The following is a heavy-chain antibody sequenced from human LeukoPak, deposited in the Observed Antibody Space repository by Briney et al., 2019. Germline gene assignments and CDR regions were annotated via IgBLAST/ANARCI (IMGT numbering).Heavy chain of an antibody. CDR1: GGTFSSYA. CDR2: IIPIFGTA. CDR3: ARDQSDLYYDSGGYGY. J-gene: IGHJ4*02. V-gene: IGHV1-69*05. D-gene: IGHD3-22*01. Sequence: SVKVSCKASGGTFSSYAIGWVRQAPGQGLEWMGGIIPIFGTANYAQKFQGRVTITTDESTSTAYMELSSLRSEDTAVYYCARDQSDLYYDSGGYGYWGQGTLVTVSS.